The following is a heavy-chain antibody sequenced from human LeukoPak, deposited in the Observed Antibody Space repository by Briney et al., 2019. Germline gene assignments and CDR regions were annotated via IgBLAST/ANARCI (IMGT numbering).Heavy chain of an antibody. J-gene: IGHJ6*02. Sequence: ASVKVSCKASGYTFSDYYTHWVRQAPGQGLEWMGWLDPKSGGTNYAENFQGRVTVTRDPSISTVYLELNSLRSDDTAAYYCASLGATTLFYYGMDVWGQGTTVTVSS. CDR1: GYTFSDYY. D-gene: IGHD1-26*01. CDR2: LDPKSGGT. CDR3: ASLGATTLFYYGMDV. V-gene: IGHV1-2*02.